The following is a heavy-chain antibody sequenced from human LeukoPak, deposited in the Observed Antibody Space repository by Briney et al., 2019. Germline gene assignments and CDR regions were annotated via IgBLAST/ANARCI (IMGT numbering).Heavy chain of an antibody. CDR3: AKSHRNSYGFDY. CDR1: GYRFTTYW. D-gene: IGHD5-18*01. J-gene: IGHJ4*02. CDR2: TYPGDSDT. V-gene: IGHV5-51*01. Sequence: GESLKISCKGSGYRFTTYWIGWVRQMPGKGLEWMGITYPGDSDTRYSPSFQGQVTISVDKSISTAYLQWSSLKASDTAMYYCAKSHRNSYGFDYWGQGTLVTVSS.